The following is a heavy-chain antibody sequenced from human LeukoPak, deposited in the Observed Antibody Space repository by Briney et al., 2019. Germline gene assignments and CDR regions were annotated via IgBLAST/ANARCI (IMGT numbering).Heavy chain of an antibody. J-gene: IGHJ5*02. CDR1: GGTFSSYA. Sequence: ASVKVSCKASGGTFSSYAISWVRQAPGQGLEWMGGIIPIFGTANYAQKFQGRVTMTTDTSTSTAYMELSSLRSEDTAVYYCARGLSSSWLSNWFDPWGQGTLVTVSS. CDR3: ARGLSSSWLSNWFDP. V-gene: IGHV1-69*05. D-gene: IGHD6-13*01. CDR2: IIPIFGTA.